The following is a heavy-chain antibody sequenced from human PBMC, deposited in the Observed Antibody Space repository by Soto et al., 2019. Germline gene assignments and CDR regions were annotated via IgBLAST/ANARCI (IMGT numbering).Heavy chain of an antibody. Sequence: ASVKVSCKASGYTFTTYDISWVRQAPGQGLEWMGWISAYNGNTNYAQNLQGRVTMTTDTSTNTAYMELRSLRSDDPAVYYCARERRRPYYDILTGYYPFDYWGQGTLVTVSS. CDR3: ARERRRPYYDILTGYYPFDY. V-gene: IGHV1-18*01. CDR1: GYTFTTYD. CDR2: ISAYNGNT. D-gene: IGHD3-9*01. J-gene: IGHJ4*02.